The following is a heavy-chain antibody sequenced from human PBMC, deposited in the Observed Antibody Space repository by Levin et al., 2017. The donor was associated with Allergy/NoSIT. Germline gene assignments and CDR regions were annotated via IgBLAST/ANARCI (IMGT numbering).Heavy chain of an antibody. CDR3: ASGDGDLRPFDY. CDR2: IIPILNIA. D-gene: IGHD4-17*01. CDR1: GGAFTSYI. Sequence: SVKVSCKPSGGAFTSYIFSWVRQAPGQGLEWMGRIIPILNIATYAKKFQGRVTITADKSTSTAYMELSSLRSEDTALYYCASGDGDLRPFDYWGQGTLVPVSP. V-gene: IGHV1-69*02. J-gene: IGHJ4*02.